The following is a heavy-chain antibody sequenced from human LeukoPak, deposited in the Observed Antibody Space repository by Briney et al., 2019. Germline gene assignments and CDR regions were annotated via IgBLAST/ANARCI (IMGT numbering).Heavy chain of an antibody. D-gene: IGHD3-16*02. V-gene: IGHV4-59*12. CDR3: VRGCSDYVWGSYRRSGLYWFDP. CDR2: IYYSGST. CDR1: GGSISSYY. J-gene: IGHJ5*02. Sequence: PSETLSLTCTVSGGSISSYYWSWIRQPPGKGLEWIGYIYYSGSTNYNPSLKSRVTISVDTSKNQFSLKLSSVTAADTAVYYCVRGCSDYVWGSYRRSGLYWFDPWGQGTLVTVSS.